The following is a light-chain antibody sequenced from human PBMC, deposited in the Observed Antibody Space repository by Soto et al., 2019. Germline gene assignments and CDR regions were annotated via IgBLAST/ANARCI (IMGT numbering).Light chain of an antibody. Sequence: QSALTQPRSVSGSPGQSVTISCTGTSSDVGTYNSVSWYQQHPGKAPKLIIYDVNKRPSGVPDRFSGSMSGNTASVTISGLQADDEADYHCSSYAGNYTLDFGGGTKLTVL. J-gene: IGLJ2*01. V-gene: IGLV2-11*01. CDR2: DVN. CDR3: SSYAGNYTLD. CDR1: SSDVGTYNS.